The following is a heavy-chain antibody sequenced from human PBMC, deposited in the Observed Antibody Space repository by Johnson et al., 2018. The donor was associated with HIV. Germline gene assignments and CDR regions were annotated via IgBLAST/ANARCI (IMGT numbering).Heavy chain of an antibody. Sequence: QVQLVESGGGVVQPGRSLRLSCAASGFTFSSYAMHWVRQAPGKGLEWVAVISYDGSNKYYADSVKGRFTISRDNSKNTLYLQMNSLRAEYTAGDYCARGVGDGYNLSAFDIWGQGTMVTVSS. CDR2: ISYDGSNK. CDR1: GFTFSSYA. CDR3: ARGVGDGYNLSAFDI. V-gene: IGHV3-30-3*01. D-gene: IGHD5-24*01. J-gene: IGHJ3*02.